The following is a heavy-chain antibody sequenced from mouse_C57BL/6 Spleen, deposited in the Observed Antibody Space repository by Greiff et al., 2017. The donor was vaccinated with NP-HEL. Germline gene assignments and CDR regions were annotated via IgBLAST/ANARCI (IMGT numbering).Heavy chain of an antibody. CDR2: INPNNGGT. CDR3: AREDYYGSSYRYAMDY. CDR1: GYTFTDYY. Sequence: EVQLQQSGPELVKPGASVKISCKASGYTFTDYYMNWVKQSHGKSLEWIGDINPNNGGTSYNQKFKGKATLTVDKSSSTAYMELRSLTSEDSAVYYCAREDYYGSSYRYAMDYWGQGTSVTVSS. V-gene: IGHV1-26*01. J-gene: IGHJ4*01. D-gene: IGHD1-1*01.